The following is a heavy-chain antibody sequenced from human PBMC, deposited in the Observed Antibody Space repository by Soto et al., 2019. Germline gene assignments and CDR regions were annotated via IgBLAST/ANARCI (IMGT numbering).Heavy chain of an antibody. Sequence: ASVKVSCKASGGTFSSYAISWVRQAPGQGLEWMGGIIPIFGTANYAQKFQGRVTITADESTSTAYMELSSLRSEDTAVYYCARKYNWNDDPYNWFDPWGQGTLVTVSS. J-gene: IGHJ5*02. CDR2: IIPIFGTA. CDR3: ARKYNWNDDPYNWFDP. D-gene: IGHD1-20*01. CDR1: GGTFSSYA. V-gene: IGHV1-69*13.